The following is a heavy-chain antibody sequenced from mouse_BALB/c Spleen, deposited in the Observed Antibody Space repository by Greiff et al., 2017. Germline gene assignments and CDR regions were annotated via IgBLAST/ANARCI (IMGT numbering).Heavy chain of an antibody. Sequence: QVQLKQSGAELAKPGASVKMSCKASGYTFTSYWMHWVKQRPGQGLEWIGYINPSTGYTEYNQKFKDKATLTADKSSSTAYMQLSSLTSEDSAVYYCARWLLRGFAYWGQGTLVTVSA. CDR2: INPSTGYT. J-gene: IGHJ3*01. V-gene: IGHV1-7*01. CDR3: ARWLLRGFAY. CDR1: GYTFTSYW. D-gene: IGHD2-3*01.